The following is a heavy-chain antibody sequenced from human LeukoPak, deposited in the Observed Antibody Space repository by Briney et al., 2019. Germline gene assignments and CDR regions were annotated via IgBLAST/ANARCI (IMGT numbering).Heavy chain of an antibody. CDR3: ARDQPAGRGSYGMDV. V-gene: IGHV1-2*04. CDR1: GYTFTDYL. D-gene: IGHD2-15*01. Sequence: GASVKVSCKASGYTFTDYLIHWVRQAPGQGLEWMGWMNPNSGGTNYAQKFQGWVTMTRDTSISTAYMELSRLRSDDTAVYYCARDQPAGRGSYGMDVWGQGTTVTVSS. J-gene: IGHJ6*02. CDR2: MNPNSGGT.